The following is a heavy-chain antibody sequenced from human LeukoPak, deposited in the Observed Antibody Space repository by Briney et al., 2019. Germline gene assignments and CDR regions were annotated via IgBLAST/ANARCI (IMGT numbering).Heavy chain of an antibody. CDR1: GGSISSYY. CDR3: ARGANYYDSSGYYSPFDY. D-gene: IGHD3-22*01. V-gene: IGHV4-59*01. CDR2: ISYSGST. J-gene: IGHJ4*02. Sequence: SETLSLTCTVSGGSISSYYWSWIPQPQGKGLQWIGYISYSGSTSYNPNLKSRVPISVDPSKKQFSLKLSSVTAEDTAVYYCARGANYYDSSGYYSPFDYWGQGTLVTVSS.